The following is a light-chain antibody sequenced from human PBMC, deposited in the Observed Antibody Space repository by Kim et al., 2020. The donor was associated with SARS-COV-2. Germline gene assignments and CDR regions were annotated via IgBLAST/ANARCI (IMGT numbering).Light chain of an antibody. J-gene: IGKJ1*01. CDR2: ETS. CDR1: QSVRTSK. V-gene: IGKV3-20*01. CDR3: QQHDKSPQT. Sequence: SPGESAALPCRASQSVRTSKLAWYQHRPGQAPRLLVYETSIRATGIPDRFSGSGSGTDFTLTISRLEPEDFAVYYCQQHDKSPQTFGRGTKVEVK.